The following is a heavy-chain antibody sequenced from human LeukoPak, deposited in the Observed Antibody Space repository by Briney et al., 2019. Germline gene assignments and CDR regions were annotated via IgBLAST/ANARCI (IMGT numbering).Heavy chain of an antibody. CDR1: GFTFSSYA. D-gene: IGHD6-19*01. CDR2: ISGSGGST. Sequence: PGGSLRLSCAASGFTFSSYAMSWVRQPPGKGLEWVSAISGSGGSTYYADSVKGRFTISRDNSKNTLYLQMNSLRAKDTAIYYCAKEGVSGRRAVDYWGQGTLVTVSS. V-gene: IGHV3-23*01. CDR3: AKEGVSGRRAVDY. J-gene: IGHJ4*02.